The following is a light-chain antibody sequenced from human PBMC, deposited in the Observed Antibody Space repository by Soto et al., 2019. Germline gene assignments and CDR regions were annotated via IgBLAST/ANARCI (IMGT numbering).Light chain of an antibody. CDR2: EVS. CDR3: SSYAGSSTYV. J-gene: IGLJ1*01. V-gene: IGLV2-8*01. CDR1: SSDVGSYTY. Sequence: QSALTQPASVSGSPRQSITISCTGASSDVGSYTYVSWYQQHPGKAPKLMIYEVSKRPSGVPDRFSGSKSGNTASLTVSGLQAEDEADYYCSSYAGSSTYVFGTGTKVTVL.